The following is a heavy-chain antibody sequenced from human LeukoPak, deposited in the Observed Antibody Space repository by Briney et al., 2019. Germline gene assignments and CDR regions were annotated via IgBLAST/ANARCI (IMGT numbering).Heavy chain of an antibody. CDR1: GGTFSSYA. D-gene: IGHD6-13*01. CDR3: ARDVGYSSSFDY. J-gene: IGHJ4*02. V-gene: IGHV1-69*01. Sequence: ASVKVSCKASGGTFSSYAISWVRQAPGQGLEWMGGIIPIFGTANYAQKFQGRVTITADESTSTAYMELSSLRSEDTAVYYCARDVGYSSSFDYWGQGTLVTVSS. CDR2: IIPIFGTA.